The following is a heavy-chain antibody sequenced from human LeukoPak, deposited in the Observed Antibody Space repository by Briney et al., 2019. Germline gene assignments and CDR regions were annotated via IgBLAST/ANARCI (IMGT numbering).Heavy chain of an antibody. J-gene: IGHJ4*02. Sequence: PGGSLRLSCAASGFTFSSYGMHWVRQAPGKGLEWVAVISYDGSNKYYADSVKGRFTISRDNSKNTLYLQMNSLRAEDTAVYYCAKAGIVGATYFDYWGQGTLVTVSS. CDR2: ISYDGSNK. CDR1: GFTFSSYG. CDR3: AKAGIVGATYFDY. D-gene: IGHD1-26*01. V-gene: IGHV3-30*18.